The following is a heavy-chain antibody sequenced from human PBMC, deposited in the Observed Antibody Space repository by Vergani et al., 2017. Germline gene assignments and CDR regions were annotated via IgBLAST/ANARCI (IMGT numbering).Heavy chain of an antibody. CDR1: GGSISSSSYY. CDR2: SYYSGST. Sequence: QLQLQESGPGLVKPSETLSLTCTVPGGSISSSSYYWGWIRQPPGKGLEWIGSSYYSGSTYYNPSLKSRVTISGDTSKSQFSLKLSSMTAADTAVYYCANSYGIPGTFDYWGQGTRVTVSS. D-gene: IGHD3-10*01. CDR3: ANSYGIPGTFDY. J-gene: IGHJ4*02. V-gene: IGHV4-39*01.